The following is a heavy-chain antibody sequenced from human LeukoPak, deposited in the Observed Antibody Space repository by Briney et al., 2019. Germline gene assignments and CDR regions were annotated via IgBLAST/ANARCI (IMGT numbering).Heavy chain of an antibody. Sequence: GGSLRLSCAVSGFSVSSFGMSRVRQAPGKGLEWISAISVDGESTYYADSVKGRFIISRDTSKNTLDLQLSSLRADDTAVYYCAQGYLSGWYPYWGQGSLVTVSS. CDR2: ISVDGEST. CDR1: GFSVSSFG. D-gene: IGHD6-19*01. V-gene: IGHV3-23*01. CDR3: AQGYLSGWYPY. J-gene: IGHJ4*02.